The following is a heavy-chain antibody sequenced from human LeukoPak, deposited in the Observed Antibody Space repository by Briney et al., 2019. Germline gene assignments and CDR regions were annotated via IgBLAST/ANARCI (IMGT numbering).Heavy chain of an antibody. D-gene: IGHD3-22*01. Sequence: PSETLSLTCTVSGGSISSGSYYWSWLRQHAGKGLEWIGRIYTSGSTNYNPSLKSRVTISLDTSKNQFSLKLSSVTAADTAVYYCARPASYYYGYFDYWGQGTLVTVSS. V-gene: IGHV4-61*02. CDR3: ARPASYYYGYFDY. J-gene: IGHJ4*02. CDR2: IYTSGST. CDR1: GGSISSGSYY.